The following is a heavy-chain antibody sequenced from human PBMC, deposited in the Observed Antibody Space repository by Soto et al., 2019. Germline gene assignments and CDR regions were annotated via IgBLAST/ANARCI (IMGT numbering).Heavy chain of an antibody. CDR2: INSDGSST. CDR3: ARPQYLPDDVFDV. J-gene: IGHJ3*01. V-gene: IGHV3-74*01. Sequence: WGSLRLSCAASGFTFTNYWIQLVRQSPGKGLVWVSRINSDGSSTSHADSVKGRFTISRDNAKNTLYLQMSSLRAEDTAVYYCARPQYLPDDVFDVWGRGTVVTVSS. CDR1: GFTFTNYW. D-gene: IGHD2-2*01.